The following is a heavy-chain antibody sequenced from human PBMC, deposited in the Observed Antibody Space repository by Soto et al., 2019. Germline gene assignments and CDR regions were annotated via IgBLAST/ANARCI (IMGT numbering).Heavy chain of an antibody. CDR3: ARPHIASTYFYGMDV. J-gene: IGHJ6*02. CDR2: INPSGTTT. CDR1: GYTFTSYY. D-gene: IGHD2-2*01. Sequence: QVQLVQSGAEVKKPGASVKVSCKASGYTFTSYYMHWVRHAPGQGLEWMGIINPSGTTTDYAQKFQGSVTMTRDPSTSTYYMELRRLRSEATAVYCCARPHIASTYFYGMDVWGQGTTVTVSS. V-gene: IGHV1-46*01.